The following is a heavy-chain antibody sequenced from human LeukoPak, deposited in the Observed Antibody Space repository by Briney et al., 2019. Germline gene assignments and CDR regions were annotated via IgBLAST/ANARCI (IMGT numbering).Heavy chain of an antibody. D-gene: IGHD6-13*01. J-gene: IGHJ4*02. CDR1: GFTVSSNY. V-gene: IGHV3-7*01. CDR3: ASVFEGMAAAYN. CDR2: INRDGSEK. Sequence: GGSLRPSCAASGFTVSSNYMTWVRQAPGKGLAWVANINRDGSEKYYVDSVKGRFAISRDNAKNSLYLQMNGLRAEDTALYYCASVFEGMAAAYNWGQGTLVTVSS.